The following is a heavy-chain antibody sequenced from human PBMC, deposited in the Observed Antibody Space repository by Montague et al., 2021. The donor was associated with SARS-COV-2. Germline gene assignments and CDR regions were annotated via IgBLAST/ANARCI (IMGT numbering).Heavy chain of an antibody. D-gene: IGHD5-12*01. Sequence: SETLSLTCTVSGGSISSSTYYWGWIRQPPGKGLEWIGSIYYSGSTYYNPSLKSRVTISVDTSKNQFSLKLSSVTAADMAVYYCARHGWGWLRLLRPFDYWGQGTLVTVSS. CDR2: IYYSGST. J-gene: IGHJ4*02. CDR1: GGSISSSTYY. V-gene: IGHV4-39*01. CDR3: ARHGWGWLRLLRPFDY.